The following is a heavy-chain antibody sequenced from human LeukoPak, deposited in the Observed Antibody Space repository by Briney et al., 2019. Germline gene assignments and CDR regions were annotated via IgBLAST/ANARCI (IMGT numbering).Heavy chain of an antibody. J-gene: IGHJ6*02. CDR3: AKYNSSWFFSGMDV. CDR1: GFTVSNNY. Sequence: PGGSLRLSGAASGFTVSNNYMSWDRQAPGKGLEWVSVIYSGGATYYADSVKGRFTISRDNSKNTLYLQMNSLRAEDSAVYYCAKYNSSWFFSGMDVWGRGTTVTVSS. CDR2: IYSGGAT. V-gene: IGHV3-53*01. D-gene: IGHD6-13*01.